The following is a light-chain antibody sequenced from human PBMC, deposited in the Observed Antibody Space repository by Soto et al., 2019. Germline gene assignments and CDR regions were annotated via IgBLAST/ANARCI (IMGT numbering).Light chain of an antibody. Sequence: QSALTQPPSVSGSPGQSVTISCTGTSSGVGSYNRVSWYQQPPGTAPKLIVYEVTNRPSGVPDRFSGSKSGNTASLTISGLRAEDEADYYCSFYTWNSTWVFGGGTQLTVL. CDR1: SSGVGSYNR. V-gene: IGLV2-18*01. J-gene: IGLJ3*02. CDR3: SFYTWNSTWV. CDR2: EVT.